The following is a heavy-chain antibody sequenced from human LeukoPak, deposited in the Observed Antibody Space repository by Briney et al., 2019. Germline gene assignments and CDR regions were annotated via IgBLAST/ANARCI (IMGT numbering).Heavy chain of an antibody. J-gene: IGHJ4*02. D-gene: IGHD2-8*01. V-gene: IGHV4-34*01. CDR2: INHSGST. Sequence: SETLSLTCAVYGGSFSGYYWSWIRQPPGKGLEWIGEINHSGSTNYNPSLKSRVTISVDTSKNQFSLNLSSVTAADTAVYYCARVRGYCTNGVCYSGRGFDYWGQGTLVTVSS. CDR3: ARVRGYCTNGVCYSGRGFDY. CDR1: GGSFSGYY.